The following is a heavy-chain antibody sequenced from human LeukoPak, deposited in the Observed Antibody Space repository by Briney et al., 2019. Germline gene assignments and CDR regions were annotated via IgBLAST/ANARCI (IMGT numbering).Heavy chain of an antibody. CDR2: ISTSGNTI. CDR1: GFTFSDYY. CDR3: ARISGNYYGDAFDY. D-gene: IGHD1-26*01. V-gene: IGHV3-11*01. Sequence: GGSLRLSCAASGFTFSDYYMSWIRQAPGKGLEWVSYISTSGNTIYYADSVKGRFTISRDNAKNSLYLQMNSLRAEDTAVYYCARISGNYYGDAFDYWGQGTLVTVSS. J-gene: IGHJ4*02.